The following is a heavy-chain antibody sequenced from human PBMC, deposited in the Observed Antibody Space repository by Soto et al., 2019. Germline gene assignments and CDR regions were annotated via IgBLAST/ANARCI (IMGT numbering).Heavy chain of an antibody. CDR2: MSHDENRK. CDR1: GFTFAHYA. CDR3: AKEYDFWSASVNPYVDS. V-gene: IGHV3-30*18. D-gene: IGHD3-3*01. Sequence: QAQLVESGGGVVQPGTSLRLSCAASGFTFAHYAMHWVRHSPGKGLEWVSFMSHDENRKLYSDSVKGRFTISRDNSKSTLYLQMGRLRAEDTAVYYCAKEYDFWSASVNPYVDSWGLGTLFTFSA. J-gene: IGHJ4*02.